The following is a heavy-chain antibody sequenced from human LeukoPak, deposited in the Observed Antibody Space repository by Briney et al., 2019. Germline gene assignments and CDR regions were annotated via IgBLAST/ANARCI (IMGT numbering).Heavy chain of an antibody. J-gene: IGHJ4*02. CDR1: GGSISGYY. D-gene: IGHD1/OR15-1a*01. CDR3: ARGEHDFDS. V-gene: IGHV4-4*07. Sequence: SETLSLTCTVSGGSISGYYWSWIRQPAEKGLEWIGRIYSSGYTNYNPSLKSRVTMSVDTSKNQFSLKLSSVTAADTAVYCCARGEHDFDSWGQGTLVTVSS. CDR2: IYSSGYT.